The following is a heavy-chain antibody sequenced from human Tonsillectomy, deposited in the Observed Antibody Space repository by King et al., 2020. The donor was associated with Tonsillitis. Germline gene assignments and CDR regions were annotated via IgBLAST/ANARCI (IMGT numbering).Heavy chain of an antibody. CDR2: IKSKIEGGKT. CDR3: PSMTNYYDTTVAFDY. CDR1: GFTFNNAG. Sequence: VQLVESGGGLVKPGGSLRLSCAASGFTFNNAGLSGVRPAPGKGLSWVGLIKSKIEGGKTDYGEPEKSRFTIARDDSTTTLNLQINSLKTEDTAIYYCPSMTNYYDTTVAFDYWGQGTLVTVSS. J-gene: IGHJ4*02. D-gene: IGHD3-22*01. V-gene: IGHV3-15*01.